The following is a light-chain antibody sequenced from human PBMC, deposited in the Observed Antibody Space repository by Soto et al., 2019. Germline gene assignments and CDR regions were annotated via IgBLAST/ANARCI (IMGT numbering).Light chain of an antibody. V-gene: IGKV1-39*01. CDR3: KPSLSTLRT. CDR1: QSISGY. CDR2: GAS. J-gene: IGKJ4*01. Sequence: DIQMTQSPTSLSASVGDRVTITCRASQSISGYLTWYQQKPGKAPKVLISGASTLHNRVLSRLSGRGSGTDFTLTISTLQPEEAETFYCKPSLSTLRTYGGGTKV.